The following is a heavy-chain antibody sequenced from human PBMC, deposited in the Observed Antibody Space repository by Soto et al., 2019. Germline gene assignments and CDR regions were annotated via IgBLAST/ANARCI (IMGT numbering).Heavy chain of an antibody. D-gene: IGHD6-6*01. CDR3: TKGFVTRQLPTHFYYGMDV. Sequence: QEHLVQSGAEVKKPGASVTVSCQASGYLFSTYSVHWVRHAPGQALQWMGVIDPSDGSTIYAQQFQDRTTFTSDTSARTVFLGLTSLTFDDTAIYSCTKGFVTRQLPTHFYYGMDVWGQGTTVTVSS. CDR2: IDPSDGST. V-gene: IGHV1-46*01. CDR1: GYLFSTYS. J-gene: IGHJ6*02.